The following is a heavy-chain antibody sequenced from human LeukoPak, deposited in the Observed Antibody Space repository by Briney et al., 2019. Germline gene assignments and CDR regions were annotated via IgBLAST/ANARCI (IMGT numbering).Heavy chain of an antibody. V-gene: IGHV4-30-2*01. J-gene: IGHJ5*02. CDR1: GGSISSGGYS. D-gene: IGHD3-10*01. CDR3: ARGGVRGVIQQNWFDP. CDR2: IYHSGST. Sequence: TSQTLSLTCAVSGGSISSGGYSWSWIRQPPGKGLEWLGYIYHSGSTYYNPSLKSRVTISVDRSKNQFSLKLSSVTAADTAVYYCARGGVRGVIQQNWFDPWGQGTLVTVSS.